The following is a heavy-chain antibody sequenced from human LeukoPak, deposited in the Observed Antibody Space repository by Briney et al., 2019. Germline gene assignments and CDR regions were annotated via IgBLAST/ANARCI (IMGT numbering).Heavy chain of an antibody. CDR2: ISGSGGST. CDR1: GFTFSSYA. V-gene: IGHV3-23*01. Sequence: GGSLRLSCAASGFTFSSYAMSWVRQAPGKGLEWVSAISGSGGSTYYADSVKGRFTISRDNSKNTLYLQMNSLRAEDTAVYYCANGPEDSSGWYDYWGQGALVTVSS. J-gene: IGHJ4*02. CDR3: ANGPEDSSGWYDY. D-gene: IGHD6-13*01.